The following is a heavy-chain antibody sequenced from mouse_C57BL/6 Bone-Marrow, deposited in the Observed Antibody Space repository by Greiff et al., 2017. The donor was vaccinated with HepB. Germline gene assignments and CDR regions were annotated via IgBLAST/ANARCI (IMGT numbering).Heavy chain of an antibody. V-gene: IGHV1-69*01. Sequence: QVQLQQPGAELVMPGASVKLSCKASGYTFTSYWMHWVKQRPGQGLEWIGEIDPSDSYTNYNPKFKGQSTLTVDKSSSTAYMQLSSLTSEDSAVYYCARSKGYWYFDVWGTGTTVTVSS. CDR1: GYTFTSYW. CDR2: IDPSDSYT. J-gene: IGHJ1*03. CDR3: ARSKGYWYFDV.